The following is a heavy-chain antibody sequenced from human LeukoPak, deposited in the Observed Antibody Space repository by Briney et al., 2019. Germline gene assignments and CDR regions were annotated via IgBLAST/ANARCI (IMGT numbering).Heavy chain of an antibody. J-gene: IGHJ4*02. V-gene: IGHV1-69*04. D-gene: IGHD1-26*01. Sequence: SVKVSCKASGGTFSSYAISWVRQAPGQGLEWMGRIIPILGIANYAQKFQGRVTITADKSTSTAYMELRSLRSDDTAVYYCARPYSGSYSAHDYWGQGTLVTVSS. CDR3: ARPYSGSYSAHDY. CDR2: IIPILGIA. CDR1: GGTFSSYA.